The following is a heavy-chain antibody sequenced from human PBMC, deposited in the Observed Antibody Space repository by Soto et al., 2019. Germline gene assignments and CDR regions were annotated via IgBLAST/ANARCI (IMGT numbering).Heavy chain of an antibody. V-gene: IGHV2-5*01. Sequence: QITLKESGPTLVKPTQSLTLTCTFAGVSLRTSGVGVGWIRQPPGKALEGLALIYLNDDQRYSPSLRSRLTITKDTARNRVVLAMTNMAPVDTATYYCAHGSRDFYQGYYHYGMDVWGQGTTVTVSS. J-gene: IGHJ6*02. D-gene: IGHD3-3*01. CDR1: GVSLRTSGVG. CDR2: IYLNDDQ. CDR3: AHGSRDFYQGYYHYGMDV.